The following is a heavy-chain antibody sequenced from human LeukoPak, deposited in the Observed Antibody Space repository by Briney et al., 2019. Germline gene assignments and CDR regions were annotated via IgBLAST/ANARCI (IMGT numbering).Heavy chain of an antibody. Sequence: SETLSLTCAVYGGSFSGDFWSWIRQSPGKGLEWIGEINHGGSTTYNPSLQSRVTMSVDTSKNQFSLKLSSVTAADTAVYYCARAKVYYYGSGSSTHPFDYWGQGTLVTVSS. CDR1: GGSFSGDF. J-gene: IGHJ4*02. V-gene: IGHV4-34*01. CDR2: INHGGST. CDR3: ARAKVYYYGSGSSTHPFDY. D-gene: IGHD3-10*01.